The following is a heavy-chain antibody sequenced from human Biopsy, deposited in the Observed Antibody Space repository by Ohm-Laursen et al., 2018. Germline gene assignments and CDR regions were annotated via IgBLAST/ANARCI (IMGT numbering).Heavy chain of an antibody. CDR1: GFTFYKYA. J-gene: IGHJ4*02. CDR3: AKASGYSGGWPIDY. V-gene: IGHV3-9*01. Sequence: SLRLSCAASGFTFYKYAMNWFRQAPGKGLEWVPGISWNSGSVVYADSVKGRFTITRDNAKNSLYLQMHSLRAEDTAFYYCAKASGYSGGWPIDYWGQGNLVTASS. CDR2: ISWNSGSV. D-gene: IGHD6-19*01.